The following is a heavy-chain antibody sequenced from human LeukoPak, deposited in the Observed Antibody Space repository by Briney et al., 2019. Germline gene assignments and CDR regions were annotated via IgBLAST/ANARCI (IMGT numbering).Heavy chain of an antibody. CDR3: ASLGAAGYYFDY. Sequence: SETLSLTCAVYGGSFSGYYWSWIRQLPGKGLEWIGEINHSGSTNYNPYLKSRVTISVDTSKNQFSLKLSSVTAADTAVYYCASLGAAGYYFDYWGQGTLVTVSS. CDR1: GGSFSGYY. CDR2: INHSGST. D-gene: IGHD6-13*01. V-gene: IGHV4-34*01. J-gene: IGHJ4*02.